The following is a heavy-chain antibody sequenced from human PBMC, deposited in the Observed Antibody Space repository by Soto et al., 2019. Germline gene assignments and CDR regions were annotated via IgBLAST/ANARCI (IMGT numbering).Heavy chain of an antibody. D-gene: IGHD3-9*01. V-gene: IGHV4-4*02. J-gene: IGHJ4*02. CDR3: ARLTYTTVWSRHFDV. Sequence: QVQLQESGPGRVKPSGTLSLTCVVSGASISGNNWWSWVRQAPGKGLEWIGEISHSGNTNYNPSLRSRLPISVDKSKSQVSLTLTSVTAADTAVYYCARLTYTTVWSRHFDVWGQGTLVSVS. CDR2: ISHSGNT. CDR1: GASISGNNW.